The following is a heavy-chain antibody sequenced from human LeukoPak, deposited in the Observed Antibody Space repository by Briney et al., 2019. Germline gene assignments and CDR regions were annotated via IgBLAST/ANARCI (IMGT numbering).Heavy chain of an antibody. J-gene: IGHJ6*03. Sequence: PGESLRLSCAASGFTFSRYWIHWVRQAPGKGLEWVSRINPDGSTTTYADSVKGRCTISRDNVKNTVYLQMNSLRAEDTAVYYCARDPAYHYCSSTSCYPTRSYYYMDVWGKGTTVTVSS. V-gene: IGHV3-74*01. CDR3: ARDPAYHYCSSTSCYPTRSYYYMDV. CDR1: GFTFSRYW. D-gene: IGHD2-2*01. CDR2: INPDGSTT.